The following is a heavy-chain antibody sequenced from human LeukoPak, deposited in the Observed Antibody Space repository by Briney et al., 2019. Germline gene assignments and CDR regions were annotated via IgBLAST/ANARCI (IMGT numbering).Heavy chain of an antibody. J-gene: IGHJ4*02. CDR3: ARRLTSHQAFDY. CDR2: IYPGESDT. Sequence: GESLKISCRCSGYTLSCFWIGWVRRMPGKGLEWMGIIYPGESDTRYSPSFQGQVTISADKSISTAYLQWSSLKISDTAIYSCARRLTSHQAFDYWGQGTLVTVSS. CDR1: GYTLSCFW. V-gene: IGHV5-51*01. D-gene: IGHD2-2*01.